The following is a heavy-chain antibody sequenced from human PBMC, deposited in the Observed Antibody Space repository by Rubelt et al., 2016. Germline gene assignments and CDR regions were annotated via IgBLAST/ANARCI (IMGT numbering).Heavy chain of an antibody. CDR3: ARGALHDYRTFDY. Sequence: VWSGGGVIQPGRSLRLSCAASGFTFSSYGMHWVRQAPGKGLEWVAVISYDGSNKYYADSVKGRFTISRDNSKNTLYLQMNSLRAEDTAVYYCARGALHDYRTFDYWGQGTLVTVSS. CDR1: GFTFSSYG. D-gene: IGHD4-11*01. V-gene: IGHV3-30*03. CDR2: ISYDGSNK. J-gene: IGHJ4*02.